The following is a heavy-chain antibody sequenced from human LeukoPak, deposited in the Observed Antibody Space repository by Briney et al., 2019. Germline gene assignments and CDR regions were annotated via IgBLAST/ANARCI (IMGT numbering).Heavy chain of an antibody. CDR2: IGTAGDT. J-gene: IGHJ4*02. D-gene: IGHD1-1*01. CDR3: AGVAKERVGGVYYFDY. CDR1: GFTFSDYD. Sequence: GGSLRLSCAASGFTFSDYDMHWVRQATGKGLEWVSAIGTAGDTYYTGSVKGRFTISRENAKNSLYLQMNSLRAGDTAVYYCAGVAKERVGGVYYFDYWGQGTLVTVSS. V-gene: IGHV3-13*01.